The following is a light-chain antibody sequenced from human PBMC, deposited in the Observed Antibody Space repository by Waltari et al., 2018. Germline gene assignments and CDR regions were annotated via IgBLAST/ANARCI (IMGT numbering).Light chain of an antibody. CDR3: QQYDNLPPLT. J-gene: IGKJ4*01. V-gene: IGKV1-33*01. CDR2: DAS. Sequence: DIQMTQSPASLSASVGDRVTITCQASQDISNYLNWYQQKPGKAPKLLIYDASNLATGVPSRFSGSGSGTDFTVTINSLQPEDIATYYCQQYDNLPPLTFGGGTKVEIK. CDR1: QDISNY.